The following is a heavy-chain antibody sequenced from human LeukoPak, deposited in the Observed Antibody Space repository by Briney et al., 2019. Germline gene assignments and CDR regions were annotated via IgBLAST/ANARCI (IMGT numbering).Heavy chain of an antibody. CDR2: IYYSGST. Sequence: SETLSLTCTVSGGSISSYYWSWIRQPPRKGLEWIGYIYYSGSTNYNPSLKSRVTISVDTSKNQFSLKLSSVTAADTAVYYCARDRDYYDSRGAFDIWGQGTMVTVSS. D-gene: IGHD3-22*01. J-gene: IGHJ3*02. V-gene: IGHV4-59*01. CDR1: GGSISSYY. CDR3: ARDRDYYDSRGAFDI.